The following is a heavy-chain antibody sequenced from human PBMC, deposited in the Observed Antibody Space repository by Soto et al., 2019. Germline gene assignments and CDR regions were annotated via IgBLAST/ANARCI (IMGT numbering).Heavy chain of an antibody. V-gene: IGHV3-23*01. D-gene: IGHD3-22*01. CDR1: GFTFSSYA. J-gene: IGHJ3*02. Sequence: GGSLRLSCAASGFTFSSYAMSWVRQAPGKGLEWVSAISGSGGTTYYADSVKGRFTISRDNSKNTLYLQMKSLRAEDTAVYYCAKASAIRITMIVVAPDAFDIWGQGTMFTVSS. CDR3: AKASAIRITMIVVAPDAFDI. CDR2: ISGSGGTT.